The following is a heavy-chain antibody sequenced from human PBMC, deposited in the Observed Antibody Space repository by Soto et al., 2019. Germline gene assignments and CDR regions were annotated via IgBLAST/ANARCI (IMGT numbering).Heavy chain of an antibody. CDR3: TRDLSRGYPHYYYYYGMDV. CDR1: GFTFGDYA. V-gene: IGHV3-49*03. J-gene: IGHJ6*02. D-gene: IGHD3-22*01. CDR2: IRSKAYGGTT. Sequence: GSLRLSCTASGFTFGDYAMSWFRQAPGKGLEWVGFIRSKAYGGTTEYAASVKGRFTISRDDSKSIAYLQMNSLKTEDTAVYYCTRDLSRGYPHYYYYYGMDVWGQGTTVTVSS.